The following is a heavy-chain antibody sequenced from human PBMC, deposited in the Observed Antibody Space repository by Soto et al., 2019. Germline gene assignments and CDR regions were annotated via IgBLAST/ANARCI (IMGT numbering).Heavy chain of an antibody. CDR3: ALTSEVGEFDY. V-gene: IGHV1-8*01. D-gene: IGHD1-26*01. J-gene: IGHJ4*02. CDR1: GKTCTSQD. CDR2: MNPNSGNT. Sequence: SDRRAGKTCTSQDTKYVQQGTGQGREWMGWMNPNSGNTGYAQKFQGRVTMTRNTSISTAYMELSSLRSEDTAVYYCALTSEVGEFDYWGQGTLVTVSS.